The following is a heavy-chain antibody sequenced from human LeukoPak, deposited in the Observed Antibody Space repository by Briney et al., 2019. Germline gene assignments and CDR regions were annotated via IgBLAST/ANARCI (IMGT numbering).Heavy chain of an antibody. V-gene: IGHV3-30-3*01. D-gene: IGHD4-17*01. J-gene: IGHJ4*02. CDR2: ISYDGSNK. CDR1: GFTFSSYA. Sequence: GGSLRLSCAASGFTFSSYAMHWVRQAPGKGLEWVAVISYDGSNKYYADSVKGRFTISRDNSKNTLYLQMNSLRAEDTAVYYCARDDGDYYFDYWGQGTLVTVSS. CDR3: ARDDGDYYFDY.